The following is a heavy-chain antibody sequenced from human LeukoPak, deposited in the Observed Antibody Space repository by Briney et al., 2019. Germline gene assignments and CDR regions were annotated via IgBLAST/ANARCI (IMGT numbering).Heavy chain of an antibody. V-gene: IGHV3-33*06. CDR2: IWYDGSNK. CDR1: EFTFSSYG. CDR3: AKGTIDY. D-gene: IGHD3/OR15-3a*01. Sequence: PGGSLRLSCAASEFTFSSYGMHWVRQAPGKGLEWVAVIWYDGSNKYYADSVKGRFTISIDNSKNTLYLQMNSLRAEDTAVYYCAKGTIDYWGQGTLVTVSS. J-gene: IGHJ4*02.